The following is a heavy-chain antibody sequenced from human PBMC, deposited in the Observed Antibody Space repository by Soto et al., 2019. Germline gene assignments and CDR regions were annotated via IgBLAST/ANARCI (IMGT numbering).Heavy chain of an antibody. CDR1: GGSLSGYF. V-gene: IGHV4-34*01. Sequence: SETLSLTCTVSGGSLSGYFWTWIRQPPGKGLEWLAEINHSGITNYNPSVESRVSMSVDTSKNQFSLRLYSVTAADTAVYYCVRGPYNYNSRYFDYWGQGTLVTVSS. J-gene: IGHJ4*02. D-gene: IGHD1-1*01. CDR2: INHSGIT. CDR3: VRGPYNYNSRYFDY.